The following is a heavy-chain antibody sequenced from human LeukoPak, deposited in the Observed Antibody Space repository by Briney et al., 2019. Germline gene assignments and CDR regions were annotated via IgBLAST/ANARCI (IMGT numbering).Heavy chain of an antibody. CDR3: ARGGAVAGTGYFDY. V-gene: IGHV1-69*05. Sequence: SVTVSCTASGGTFSSYAISWVRQAPGQGLEWMGGIIPIFGTANYAQKFQGRVTITTDESTSTAYMELSSLRSEDTAVYYCARGGAVAGTGYFDYWGQGTLVTVSS. CDR1: GGTFSSYA. D-gene: IGHD6-19*01. J-gene: IGHJ4*02. CDR2: IIPIFGTA.